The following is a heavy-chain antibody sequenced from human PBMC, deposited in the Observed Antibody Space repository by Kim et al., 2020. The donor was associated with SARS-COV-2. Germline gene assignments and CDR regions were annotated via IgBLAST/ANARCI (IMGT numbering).Heavy chain of an antibody. V-gene: IGHV3-11*06. Sequence: VKGRFTIYRDNAKNSLYLQMNSLRAEDTAVYYCATDECGGVLFYYYYGMDVWGQGTTVTVSS. J-gene: IGHJ6*02. CDR3: ATDECGGVLFYYYYGMDV. D-gene: IGHD3-16*01.